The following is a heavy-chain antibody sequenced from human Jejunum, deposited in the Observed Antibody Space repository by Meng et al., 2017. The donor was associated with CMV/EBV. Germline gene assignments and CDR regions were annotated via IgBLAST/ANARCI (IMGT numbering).Heavy chain of an antibody. CDR3: AKNFYGSGSYY. J-gene: IGHJ4*02. CDR2: ISDSGRTT. D-gene: IGHD3-10*01. Sequence: CVGSGFSFSSHEMNWVRQAPGKGLECVSAISDSGRTTDYADSVKGRFTISRDNSKNTLYLLMNSLRAEDTAVYYCAKNFYGSGSYYWGQGTLVTVSS. V-gene: IGHV3-23*01. CDR1: GFSFSSHE.